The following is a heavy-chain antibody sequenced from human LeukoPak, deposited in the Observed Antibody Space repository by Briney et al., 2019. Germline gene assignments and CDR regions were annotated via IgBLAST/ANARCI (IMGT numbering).Heavy chain of an antibody. J-gene: IGHJ3*02. D-gene: IGHD3-10*01. CDR3: ATTEGESITMVRGVMSVMVENAFDI. CDR1: GYTFTSYA. CDR2: INTNTGNP. Sequence: ASVKVSCKASGYTFTSYAMNWVRQAPGQGLEWMGWINTNTGNPTYAQGFTGRFVFSLDTSLSTAYLQISSLKADDTAVYYCATTEGESITMVRGVMSVMVENAFDIWGQGTMVTVSS. V-gene: IGHV7-4-1*02.